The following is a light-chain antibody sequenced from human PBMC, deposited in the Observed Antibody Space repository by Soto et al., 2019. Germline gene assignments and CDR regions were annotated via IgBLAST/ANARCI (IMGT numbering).Light chain of an antibody. J-gene: IGKJ3*01. CDR2: GAS. Sequence: ENVLTQSPGTLSLSPGERATLSCRASQSVSSNFLAWYQQKPGQAPRLLIYGASNRATGIPDRFSGSGSGTDFTLTISSLEPEDFAVYYCQQRSSWPFTFGPGTKVDIK. CDR1: QSVSSNF. V-gene: IGKV3D-20*02. CDR3: QQRSSWPFT.